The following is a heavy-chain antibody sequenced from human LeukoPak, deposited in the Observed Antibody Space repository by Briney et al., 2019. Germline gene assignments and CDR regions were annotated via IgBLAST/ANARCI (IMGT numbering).Heavy chain of an antibody. CDR2: INHSGST. CDR3: ARGPGYGDYVYYFDY. CDR1: GGSISSYY. Sequence: PSETLSLTCTVSGGSISSYYWSWIRQPPGKGLEWIGEINHSGSTNYNPSLKSRVTISVDTSKNQFSLKLSSVTAADTAVYYCARGPGYGDYVYYFDYWGQGTLVTVSS. J-gene: IGHJ4*02. V-gene: IGHV4-34*01. D-gene: IGHD4-17*01.